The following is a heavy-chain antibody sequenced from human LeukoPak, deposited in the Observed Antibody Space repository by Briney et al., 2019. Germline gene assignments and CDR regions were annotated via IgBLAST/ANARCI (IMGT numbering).Heavy chain of an antibody. CDR2: ISYDGSNK. CDR3: AKHYTASSGWYLDY. J-gene: IGHJ4*02. V-gene: IGHV3-30*18. Sequence: PGGSLRFSCAASGFTFSSYGMHWVRQAPGKGLEWVAVISYDGSNKYYADSVKGRFTISRDNSKNTLYLQMNSLRAEDTAVYYCAKHYTASSGWYLDYWGQGTLVTVSS. D-gene: IGHD6-19*01. CDR1: GFTFSSYG.